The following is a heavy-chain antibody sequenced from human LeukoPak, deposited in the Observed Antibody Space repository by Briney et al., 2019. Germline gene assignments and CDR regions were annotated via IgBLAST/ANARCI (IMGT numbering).Heavy chain of an antibody. V-gene: IGHV5-51*01. Sequence: GESLKISCKGSGYSFTSYWIGWVRQMPGKGLEWMGIIYPGDSDTIYSPSFQGQVTISADKSISTAYLQWSSLKASDTAMYYCARHPGDPYYYDSSGYLGLAFDIWGQGTMVTVSS. CDR2: IYPGDSDT. J-gene: IGHJ3*02. CDR3: ARHPGDPYYYDSSGYLGLAFDI. D-gene: IGHD3-22*01. CDR1: GYSFTSYW.